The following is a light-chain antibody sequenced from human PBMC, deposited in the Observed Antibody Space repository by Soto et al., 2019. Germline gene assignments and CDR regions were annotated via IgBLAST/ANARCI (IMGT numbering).Light chain of an antibody. J-gene: IGKJ1*01. CDR1: QSVSRNY. CDR3: QQYGSSRT. V-gene: IGKV3-20*01. Sequence: IVLTQSPCTLSLSPGERATLSCRASQSVSRNYLAWYQQKPGQAPRLLMYGASNRATGIPDRFRGSGSGTDFSLIISRLEPEDFAVYYCQQYGSSRTFGQGTKVDIK. CDR2: GAS.